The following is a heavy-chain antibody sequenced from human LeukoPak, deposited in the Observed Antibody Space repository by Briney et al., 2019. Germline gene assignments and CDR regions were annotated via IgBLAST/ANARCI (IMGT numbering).Heavy chain of an antibody. J-gene: IGHJ3*02. CDR3: ARVGSYAAFDI. V-gene: IGHV4-39*07. CDR2: MYSSGST. D-gene: IGHD3-16*01. CDR1: GGSISITSYY. Sequence: SETLSLTCTVSGGSISITSYYWGWIRQPPGKGLEWIGSMYSSGSTYYNPSLKSRVTISVDTSKNQFSLKLSSVTAADTAVYYCARVGSYAAFDIWGQGTMVTVSS.